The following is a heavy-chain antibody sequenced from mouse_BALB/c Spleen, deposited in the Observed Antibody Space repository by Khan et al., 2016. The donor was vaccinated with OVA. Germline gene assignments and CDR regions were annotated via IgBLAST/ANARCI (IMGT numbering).Heavy chain of an antibody. CDR1: GYSITSGYG. CDR3: AITARIKY. CDR2: ISYSGST. Sequence: EVKLEESGPGLVKPSQSLSLTCTVTGYSITSGYGWNWIRQFPGNKLEWMGYISYSGSTNYNPSLKSRISITRDTSKNQFFLQLNSVTTEDRATYYCAITARIKYWGQGTTLTVSS. V-gene: IGHV3-2*02. J-gene: IGHJ2*01. D-gene: IGHD1-2*01.